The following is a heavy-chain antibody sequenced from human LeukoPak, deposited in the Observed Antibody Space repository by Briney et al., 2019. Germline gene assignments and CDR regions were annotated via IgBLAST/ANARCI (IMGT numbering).Heavy chain of an antibody. CDR3: ARADT. D-gene: IGHD5-18*01. CDR1: GFTFSTYY. V-gene: IGHV3-30-3*01. Sequence: GGSLRLSCAASGFTFSTYYMHWVRQAPGKGLEWVAVVSNDGNNKYYADYVKGRFTLSRDNSKNTLYLQMNSLRVEDTAVYYCARADTWGQGNLVTVSS. J-gene: IGHJ4*02. CDR2: VSNDGNNK.